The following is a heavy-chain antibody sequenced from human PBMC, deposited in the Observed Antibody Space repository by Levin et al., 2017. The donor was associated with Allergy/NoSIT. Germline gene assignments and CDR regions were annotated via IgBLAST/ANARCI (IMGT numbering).Heavy chain of an antibody. D-gene: IGHD5-18*01. Sequence: PGESLKISCAASGFTFSSYSMNWVRQAPGKGLEWVSSISSSSSYIYYADSVKGRFTISRDNAKNSLYLQMNSLRAEDTAVYYCARARGLLRGYSYGYGYWGQGTLVTVSS. J-gene: IGHJ4*02. CDR2: ISSSSSYI. CDR1: GFTFSSYS. CDR3: ARARGLLRGYSYGYGY. V-gene: IGHV3-21*01.